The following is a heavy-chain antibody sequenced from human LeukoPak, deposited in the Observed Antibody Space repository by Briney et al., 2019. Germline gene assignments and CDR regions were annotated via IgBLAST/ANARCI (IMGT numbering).Heavy chain of an antibody. D-gene: IGHD4-23*01. CDR1: GDTFRNYA. V-gene: IGHV1-69*04. CDR2: VIPILGKP. CDR3: ARDVTTVGPLDS. Sequence: SVKVSCKASGDTFRNYAISWVRQAPGQGLEWMGRVIPILGKPTYAQRFQGRVTITADKPTTTVYMELSSLRSEDAAVYYCARDVTTVGPLDSWGQGTLVTVSS. J-gene: IGHJ4*02.